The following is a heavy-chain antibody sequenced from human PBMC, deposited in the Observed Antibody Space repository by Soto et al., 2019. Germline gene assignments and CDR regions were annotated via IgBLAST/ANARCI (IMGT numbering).Heavy chain of an antibody. Sequence: EVQLLESGGGLVQPGGSLRLSCAASGFTFSSDAMSWVRQAPGKGLEWVSTISGSGGSTYYADSVKGRFTISRDNSKNTLYLKMNSMRAEDTAVYYCAKENYDYIWGSYRYTGFGYFDYWGQGTLVTVSS. V-gene: IGHV3-23*01. D-gene: IGHD3-16*02. CDR2: ISGSGGST. J-gene: IGHJ4*02. CDR1: GFTFSSDA. CDR3: AKENYDYIWGSYRYTGFGYFDY.